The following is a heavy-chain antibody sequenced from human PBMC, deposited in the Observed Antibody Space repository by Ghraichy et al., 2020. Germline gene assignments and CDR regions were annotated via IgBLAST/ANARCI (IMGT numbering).Heavy chain of an antibody. CDR2: INHSGST. CDR1: GGSFSGYY. Sequence: SETLSLTCAVYGGSFSGYYWSWIRQPPGKGLEWIGEINHSGSTNYNPSLKSRVTISVDTSKNQFSLKLSSVTAADTAVYYCARGRNERYYDYVWGSYRPLYFDYWGQGTLVTVSS. CDR3: ARGRNERYYDYVWGSYRPLYFDY. V-gene: IGHV4-34*01. D-gene: IGHD3-16*02. J-gene: IGHJ4*02.